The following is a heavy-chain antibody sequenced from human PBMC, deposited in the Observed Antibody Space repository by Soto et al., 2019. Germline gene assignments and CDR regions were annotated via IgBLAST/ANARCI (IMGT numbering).Heavy chain of an antibody. D-gene: IGHD4-4*01. CDR2: IYHSGST. J-gene: IGHJ4*02. CDR3: AGAVTTVTTFDY. Sequence: QLQLQESGSGLVKPSQTLSLTCAVSGGSISSGGYSWNWIRQPPGKGLEWIGYIYHSGSTYYNPSLNRRITLSVERSKNQFSLNLSSVTAEATAVYYCAGAVTTVTTFDYWGQGTLVTVSS. CDR1: GGSISSGGYS. V-gene: IGHV4-30-2*01.